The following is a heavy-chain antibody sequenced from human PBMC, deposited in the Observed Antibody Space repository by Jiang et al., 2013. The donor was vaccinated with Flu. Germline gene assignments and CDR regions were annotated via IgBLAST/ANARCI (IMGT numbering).Heavy chain of an antibody. CDR1: GYTFTGYY. CDR3: ARVSTYYDFWSGQYYYYMDV. Sequence: VQLVESGAEVKKPGASVKVSCKASGYTFTGYYMHWARQAPGQGLEWMGWINPNSGGTNYAQKFQGWVTMTRDTSISTAYMELSRLRSDDTAVYYCARVSTYYDFWSGQYYYYMDVWGKGTTVTVS. J-gene: IGHJ6*03. D-gene: IGHD3-3*01. V-gene: IGHV1-2*04. CDR2: INPNSGGT.